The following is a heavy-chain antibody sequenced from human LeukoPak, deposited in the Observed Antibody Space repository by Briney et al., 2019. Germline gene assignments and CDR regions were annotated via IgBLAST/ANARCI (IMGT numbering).Heavy chain of an antibody. D-gene: IGHD6-19*01. CDR2: IYTSGST. J-gene: IGHJ4*02. CDR3: ARAGSIAVAGPLYYFDY. CDR1: GGSISSGSYY. V-gene: IGHV4-61*02. Sequence: SETLSLTCTVSGGSISSGSYYWSWIRQPAGKGLEWIGRIYTSGSTNYNPSLKSRVTISVDTSKNQFSLKLSSVTAADTAVYYCARAGSIAVAGPLYYFDYWGQGTLVTVSS.